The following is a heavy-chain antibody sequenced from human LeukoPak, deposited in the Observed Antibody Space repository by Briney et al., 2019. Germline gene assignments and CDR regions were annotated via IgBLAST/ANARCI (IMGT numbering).Heavy chain of an antibody. J-gene: IGHJ4*02. Sequence: GGSLRLSCAASGFTFKSYAMSWVRQAPGKGLEWVSFIHRSGATTYYADSVKGRFTISRDNVKNTIDLQMSSLRVEDTAVYYCAREVVATRFDNWGQGTLVTVSP. D-gene: IGHD5-12*01. CDR1: GFTFKSYA. CDR3: AREVVATRFDN. CDR2: IHRSGATT. V-gene: IGHV3-23*01.